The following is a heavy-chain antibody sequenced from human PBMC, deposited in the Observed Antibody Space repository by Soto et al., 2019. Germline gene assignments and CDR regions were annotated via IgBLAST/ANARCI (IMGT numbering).Heavy chain of an antibody. D-gene: IGHD3-10*01. CDR3: AQLRAGYGSGSDTFYFDF. CDR2: LSGSGGTT. CDR1: GFTFSTYA. V-gene: IGHV3-23*01. Sequence: GGSLRLSCSTSGFTFSTYAMNWVRQAPGKGLEWVSALSGSGGTTYYADSVRGRFTISRDNSKNTLFLQRSSLRAEDTALYYCAQLRAGYGSGSDTFYFDFWGQGTLVTVSS. J-gene: IGHJ4*02.